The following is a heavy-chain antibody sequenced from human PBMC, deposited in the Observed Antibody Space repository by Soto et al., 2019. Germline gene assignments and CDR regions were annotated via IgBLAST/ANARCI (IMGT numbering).Heavy chain of an antibody. D-gene: IGHD3-10*01. J-gene: IGHJ6*02. CDR3: ARGYHGSGSRHGMDV. CDR2: IGVAGDT. V-gene: IGHV3-13*04. CDR1: GFTFSSYD. Sequence: EVQLVESGGGLVQPGGSLRLSCAASGFTFSSYDMHWVRQAAGEGLEWVSAIGVAGDTYYPGSVEGRFTISRENAKNSLYLQMNRVRPGDTAVYYCARGYHGSGSRHGMDVWGQGTTVTVSS.